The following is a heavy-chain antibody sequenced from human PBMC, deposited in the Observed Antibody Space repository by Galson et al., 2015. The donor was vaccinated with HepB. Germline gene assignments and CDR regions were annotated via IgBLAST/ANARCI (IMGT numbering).Heavy chain of an antibody. CDR1: GYTFTSYY. J-gene: IGHJ3*02. CDR3: ARSPLAVAGTDAFDI. Sequence: SVKVSCKASGYTFTSYYMHWVRQAPGQGLEWMGITNPSGGSTSYAQKFQGRVTMTRDTSTSTVYMELSSLRSEDTAVYYCARSPLAVAGTDAFDIWGQGTMVTVSS. V-gene: IGHV1-46*01. D-gene: IGHD6-19*01. CDR2: TNPSGGST.